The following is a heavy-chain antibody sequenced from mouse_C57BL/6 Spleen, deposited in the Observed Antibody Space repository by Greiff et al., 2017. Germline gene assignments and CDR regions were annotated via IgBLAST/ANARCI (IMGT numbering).Heavy chain of an antibody. J-gene: IGHJ3*01. CDR2: IWGGGIT. CDR3: ASQATGTWGFAY. Sequence: VQLVESGPGLLAPSQSLSITCTVSGFSLPSYGVDWVRPPPGTGLEWLGVIWGGGITNYNSALMSRLSISKDNSKSQVFLKMNSLQTDDTAMYYCASQATGTWGFAYWGQGTLVTVSA. CDR1: GFSLPSYG. D-gene: IGHD4-1*02. V-gene: IGHV2-9*01.